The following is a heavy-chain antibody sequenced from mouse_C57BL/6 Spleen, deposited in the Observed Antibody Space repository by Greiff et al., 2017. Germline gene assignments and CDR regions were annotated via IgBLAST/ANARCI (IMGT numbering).Heavy chain of an antibody. V-gene: IGHV1-15*01. CDR2: IDPETGGT. J-gene: IGHJ2*01. CDR3: PRSVVAFDY. CDR1: GYTFTDYE. Sequence: QVQLQQSGAELVRPGASVTLSCTASGYTFTDYEMHWVKQTPVHGLEWIGAIDPETGGTAYNQNFKGKAILTADKSSSTSYMDRRSLTSEDSAVYYCPRSVVAFDYWGQGTTLTVSS. D-gene: IGHD1-1*01.